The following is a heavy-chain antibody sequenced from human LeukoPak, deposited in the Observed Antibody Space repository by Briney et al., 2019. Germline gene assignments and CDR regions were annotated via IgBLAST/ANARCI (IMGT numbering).Heavy chain of an antibody. V-gene: IGHV3-23*01. J-gene: IGHJ4*02. CDR1: GFIFESYA. D-gene: IGHD2-21*02. CDR2: ISGGATST. Sequence: GGSLRLSCVVSGFIFESYAMSWVRQAPGKGLEWVSGISGGATSTYYEDSVKGRFTISRDNSKNTLYLQMNSLRAEDTAVYYCAKGDLVTTTFDYWGQGTLVTVSS. CDR3: AKGDLVTTTFDY.